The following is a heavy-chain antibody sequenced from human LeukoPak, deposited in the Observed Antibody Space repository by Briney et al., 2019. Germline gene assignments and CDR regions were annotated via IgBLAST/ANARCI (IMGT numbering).Heavy chain of an antibody. J-gene: IGHJ4*02. D-gene: IGHD2-15*01. CDR3: AAGAFYCSGGSCYAY. CDR1: GGSISSGDYY. V-gene: IGHV4-39*07. Sequence: SETLSLTCTVSGGSISSGDYYWSWIRQPPGKGLEWIGEINHSGSTNYNPSLKSRVTISVDTSKNQFSLKLSSVTAADTAVYYCAAGAFYCSGGSCYAYWGQGTLVTVSS. CDR2: INHSGST.